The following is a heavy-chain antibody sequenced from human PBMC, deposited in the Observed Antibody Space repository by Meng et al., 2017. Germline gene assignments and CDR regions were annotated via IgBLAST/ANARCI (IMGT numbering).Heavy chain of an antibody. CDR3: ARGGCSSTSCYAGGVGWFDP. J-gene: IGHJ5*02. CDR1: GYTFTSYY. V-gene: IGHV1-46*01. CDR2: INPSGGST. Sequence: ASVKVSCKASGYTFTSYYMHWVRQATGQGLEWMGIINPSGGSTSYAQKFQGRVTMTRDTSTSTVYMELSSLRSEDTAVYYCARGGCSSTSCYAGGVGWFDPWGQGTLVTVSS. D-gene: IGHD2-2*01.